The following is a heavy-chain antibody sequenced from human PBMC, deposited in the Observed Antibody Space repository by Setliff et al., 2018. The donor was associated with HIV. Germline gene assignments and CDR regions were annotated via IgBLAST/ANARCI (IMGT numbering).Heavy chain of an antibody. CDR2: INPTGGST. CDR3: AKDFGGYCSSMSCPGLFDP. CDR1: GYSFTNHY. V-gene: IGHV1-46*01. J-gene: IGHJ5*02. D-gene: IGHD2-2*01. Sequence: ASVKVSCKPSGYSFTNHYMHWVRQAPGQGLEWMGVINPTGGSTRNTQKFQGRVAMTRDTSTSTAYMELRSLRSDDTAVYYCAKDFGGYCSSMSCPGLFDPWGQGTLVTVSS.